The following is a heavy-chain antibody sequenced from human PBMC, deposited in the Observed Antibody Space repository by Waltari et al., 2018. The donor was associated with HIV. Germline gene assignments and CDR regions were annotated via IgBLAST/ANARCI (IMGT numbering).Heavy chain of an antibody. V-gene: IGHV1-69*12. J-gene: IGHJ5*02. D-gene: IGHD6-13*01. CDR1: GGSFRSYA. CDR2: IIPVFGTA. CDR3: ARILGSSWYNWIDP. Sequence: QVQLVQSGAEVKKPGSSVQVSCRASGGSFRSYAITWVRKAPGQGLEWMGGIIPVFGTANYAQKFQGRVTITADESTSTAYMDLRSLTSEDTAVYYCARILGSSWYNWIDPWGQGTLVTVSS.